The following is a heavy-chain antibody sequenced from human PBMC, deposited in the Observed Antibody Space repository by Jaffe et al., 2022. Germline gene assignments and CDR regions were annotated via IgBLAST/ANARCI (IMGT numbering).Heavy chain of an antibody. CDR2: ISGSGGST. CDR1: GFTFSSYA. CDR3: AKGKTTVTTRVDAFDI. Sequence: EVQLLESGGGLVQPGGSLRLSCAASGFTFSSYAMSWVRQAPGKGLEWVSAISGSGGSTYYADSVKGRFTISRDNSKNTLYLQMNSLRAEDTAVYYCAKGKTTVTTRVDAFDIWGQGTMVTVSS. D-gene: IGHD4-17*01. V-gene: IGHV3-23*01. J-gene: IGHJ3*02.